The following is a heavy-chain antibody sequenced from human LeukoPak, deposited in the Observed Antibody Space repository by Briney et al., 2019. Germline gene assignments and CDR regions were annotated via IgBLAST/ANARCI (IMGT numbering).Heavy chain of an antibody. J-gene: IGHJ5*02. D-gene: IGHD6-13*01. V-gene: IGHV3-23*01. CDR3: AKRPGIAAAGSLNWFDP. CDR1: GFTFSSYA. CDR2: ISGSGGGT. Sequence: TGGSLRLSCAASGFTFSSYAMSWVRQAPGKGLEWVSAISGSGGGTYYADSVKGRFTISRDNSKNTLYLQMNSLRAEDTAVYYCAKRPGIAAAGSLNWFDPWGQGTLVTVSS.